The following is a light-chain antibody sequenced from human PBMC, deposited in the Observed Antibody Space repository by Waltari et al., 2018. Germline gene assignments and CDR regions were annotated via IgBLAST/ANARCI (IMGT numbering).Light chain of an antibody. CDR3: MQSLQTPFS. V-gene: IGKV2-28*01. J-gene: IGKJ2*03. Sequence: DLVVTQTPLSLPVTPGEPASISCRSSQSLLNSDGYTHLHWFLQKPGQSPHLLIYLGFNRASGVPDRFSGSGSGTHFTLTVSRVEAEHVGVYYCMQSLQTPFSFGQGTKVEMK. CDR2: LGF. CDR1: QSLLNSDGYTH.